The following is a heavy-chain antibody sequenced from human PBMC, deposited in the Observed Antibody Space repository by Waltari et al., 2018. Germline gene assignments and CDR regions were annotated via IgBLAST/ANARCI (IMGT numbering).Heavy chain of an antibody. Sequence: QAQLVQSGAEVKKPGASVKVSCRASGYTFSDFGISWVRQDPGQGLEWMGWISAKNGHTNLAQKFQGRLIMTKDTFTPTVYMELNYLTSDDTAVYYCARERHRLMEVGYLMALDPWGQGALVTVSS. CDR2: ISAKNGHT. D-gene: IGHD3-3*01. V-gene: IGHV1-18*01. J-gene: IGHJ5*02. CDR3: ARERHRLMEVGYLMALDP. CDR1: GYTFSDFG.